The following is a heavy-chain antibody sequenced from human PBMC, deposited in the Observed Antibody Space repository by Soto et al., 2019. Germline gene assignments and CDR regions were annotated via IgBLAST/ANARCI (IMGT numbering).Heavy chain of an antibody. V-gene: IGHV1-18*01. CDR1: GYTFSTYG. D-gene: IGHD3-3*01. J-gene: IGHJ5*02. CDR2: IGAHNGDT. Sequence: QVQLVQSGPEVKKPGASVKISCKASGYTFSTYGCSWVRQAPGQGLGWMGWIGAHNGDTTYAQNFKGRVTMTTHTATTTSFLELRSLTSDDTAVYFCAGDWRGADGFDPWGQGTLVTVSS. CDR3: AGDWRGADGFDP.